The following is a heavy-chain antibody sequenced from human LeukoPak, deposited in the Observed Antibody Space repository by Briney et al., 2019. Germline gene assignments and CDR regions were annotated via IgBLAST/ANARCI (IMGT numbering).Heavy chain of an antibody. J-gene: IGHJ4*02. V-gene: IGHV4-59*01. CDR3: ARDRAIAVAGTEFDY. Sequence: NASETLSLTCTVSGGSISSYYWSWLRQPPGKGLEWIGYIYYSGRTNYNPSLKRRVNISVEKSKNQFSLKLSSVTAADTAVYYCARDRAIAVAGTEFDYWGQGTLVTVSS. CDR1: GGSISSYY. CDR2: IYYSGRT. D-gene: IGHD6-19*01.